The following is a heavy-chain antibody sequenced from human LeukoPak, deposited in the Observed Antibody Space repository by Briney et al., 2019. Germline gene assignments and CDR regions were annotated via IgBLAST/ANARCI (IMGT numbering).Heavy chain of an antibody. D-gene: IGHD1-1*01. CDR2: IITDGSSR. J-gene: IGHJ6*03. Sequence: GGSLRLSCAASGFTFSSYWMHWVRQAPGKGLVWVSRIITDGSSRTYADSVRGRFTVSRDNAKNTLYLQMNSLRAEDTAVYYCARENGGSYFYMDVWGKGTTVTVSS. V-gene: IGHV3-74*01. CDR1: GFTFSSYW. CDR3: ARENGGSYFYMDV.